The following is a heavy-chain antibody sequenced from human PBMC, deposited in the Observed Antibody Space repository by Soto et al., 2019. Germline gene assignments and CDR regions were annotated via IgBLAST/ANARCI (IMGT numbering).Heavy chain of an antibody. CDR1: GGSFSGYS. Sequence: SETLSLTCAVYGGSFSGYSWTWIRQPPGTGLEWIGEINHSGNTYSNPSLKSRVTISVDTSNNQLSLKLRSVTAADTAVYYCARHDGFSSGWIFDYWGHGTLVTVSS. CDR2: INHSGNT. V-gene: IGHV4-34*01. D-gene: IGHD6-19*01. J-gene: IGHJ4*01. CDR3: ARHDGFSSGWIFDY.